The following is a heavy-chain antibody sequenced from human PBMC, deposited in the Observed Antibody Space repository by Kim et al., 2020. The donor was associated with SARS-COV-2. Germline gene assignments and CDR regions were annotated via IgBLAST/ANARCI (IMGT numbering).Heavy chain of an antibody. CDR3: ARDQGPLGYCSSTSCLSYYYYYGMDV. V-gene: IGHV1-46*01. Sequence: ASVKVSCKASGYTFTSYYMHWVRQAPGQGLEWMGIINPSGGSTSYAQKFQGRVTMTRDTSTSTVYMELSSLRSEDTAVYYCARDQGPLGYCSSTSCLSYYYYYGMDVWGQGTTVTVSS. CDR2: INPSGGST. J-gene: IGHJ6*02. D-gene: IGHD2-2*01. CDR1: GYTFTSYY.